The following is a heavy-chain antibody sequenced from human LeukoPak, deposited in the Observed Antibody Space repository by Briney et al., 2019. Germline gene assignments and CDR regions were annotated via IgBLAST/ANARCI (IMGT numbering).Heavy chain of an antibody. J-gene: IGHJ3*02. CDR3: ARDPSAVDRPYAFDI. V-gene: IGHV3-53*01. D-gene: IGHD6-19*01. Sequence: GGSLRLSCAASGFTVSSNYMSWVCQAPGKGLEWVSVIYSGGSTYYADSVKGRFTNSRDNSKNTLYLQMNSLRAADTAVYYCARDPSAVDRPYAFDIWGQGTMVTVSS. CDR2: IYSGGST. CDR1: GFTVSSNY.